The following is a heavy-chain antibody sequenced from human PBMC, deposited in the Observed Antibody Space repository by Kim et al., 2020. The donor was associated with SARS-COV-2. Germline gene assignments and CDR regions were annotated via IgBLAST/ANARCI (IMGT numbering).Heavy chain of an antibody. CDR3: TKAFYGDHDAFDI. D-gene: IGHD4-17*01. V-gene: IGHV3-9*01. Sequence: GGSLRLSCKTSGFTFHEYAMQWVRQAPGKGLEWVSGITSSGDVVGYADSVRGRFTISRDNAKNSLFLQMNSLRTEDTALYYCTKAFYGDHDAFDIWGRRTIVTVSS. CDR2: ITSSGDVV. CDR1: GFTFHEYA. J-gene: IGHJ3*02.